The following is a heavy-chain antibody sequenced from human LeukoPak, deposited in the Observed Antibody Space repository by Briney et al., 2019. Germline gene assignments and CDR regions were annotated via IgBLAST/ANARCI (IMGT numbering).Heavy chain of an antibody. D-gene: IGHD1-1*01. CDR2: INSDGSST. V-gene: IGHV3-74*01. CDR1: GFTFNNYW. J-gene: IGHJ4*02. Sequence: PGGSLRLSCAASGFTFNNYWMHWVRQAPGKGLVWVSRINSDGSSTNYADSVKGRFTISRDDSKNTLYLQMNFLKSEDTAVYYCARWGGTRQYYFDYWGQGTLVTVSS. CDR3: ARWGGTRQYYFDY.